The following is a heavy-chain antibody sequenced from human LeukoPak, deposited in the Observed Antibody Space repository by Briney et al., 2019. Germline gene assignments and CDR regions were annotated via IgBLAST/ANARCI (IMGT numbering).Heavy chain of an antibody. D-gene: IGHD3-16*02. CDR3: ARQAVLWLRLGELSSFDY. J-gene: IGHJ4*02. V-gene: IGHV3-30*03. Sequence: PGGSLRLSCAASGFTFSSYGMHWVRQAPGKGLEWVAVISYDGSNKYYADSVKDRFTISRDNSKNTLYLQMNSLRAEDTAVYYCARQAVLWLRLGELSSFDYWGQGTLVTVSS. CDR2: ISYDGSNK. CDR1: GFTFSSYG.